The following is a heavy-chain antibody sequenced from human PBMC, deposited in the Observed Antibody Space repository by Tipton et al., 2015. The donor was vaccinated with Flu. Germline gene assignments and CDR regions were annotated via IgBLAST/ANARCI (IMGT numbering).Heavy chain of an antibody. CDR3: ARKAGGYGK. D-gene: IGHD4-17*01. CDR2: IYPGDSDT. J-gene: IGHJ4*02. CDR1: GYSFSDYW. V-gene: IGHV5-51*03. Sequence: VQLVQSGAEVKKPGEPLKISCKGSGYSFSDYWIAWVRQLPGKGLEWMGIIYPGDSDTRYRPSFQGQVTFSADTSTSTAYLQWTSLKAADTAMYFCARKAGGYGKWGQGTLVSVPS.